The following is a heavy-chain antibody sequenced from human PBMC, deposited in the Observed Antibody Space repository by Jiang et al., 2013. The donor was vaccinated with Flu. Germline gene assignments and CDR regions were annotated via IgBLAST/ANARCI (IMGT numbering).Heavy chain of an antibody. CDR2: ISYDGSNK. V-gene: IGHV3-30*18. Sequence: QLLESGEAWSSLGGPLRLSCAASGFTFSSYGMHWVRQAPGKGLEWVAVISYDGSNKYYADSVKGRFTISRDNSKNTLYLQMNSLRAEDTAVYYCAKDRNYYDSSGYYYLNYYYGMDVWGQGTTVTVSS. J-gene: IGHJ6*02. D-gene: IGHD3-22*01. CDR3: AKDRNYYDSSGYYYLNYYYGMDV. CDR1: GFTFSSYG.